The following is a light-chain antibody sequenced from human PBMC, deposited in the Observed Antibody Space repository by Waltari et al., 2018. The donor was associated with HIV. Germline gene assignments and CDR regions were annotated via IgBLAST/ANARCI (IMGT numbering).Light chain of an antibody. V-gene: IGLV8-61*01. J-gene: IGLJ3*02. CDR1: SGSVTSSYY. Sequence: QTVVTQEPSFSVSPGGTVTLTCGLSSGSVTSSYYPSWNQQPPGQAPRTPTTTTTTRSSGVPDRFAGSSLGNRAALTITGAQADDESAYYCLLYMGSGVWVFGGGTKLTVL. CDR3: LLYMGSGVWV. CDR2: TTT.